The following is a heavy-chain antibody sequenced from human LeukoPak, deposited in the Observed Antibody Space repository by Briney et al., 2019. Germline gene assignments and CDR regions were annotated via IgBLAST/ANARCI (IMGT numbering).Heavy chain of an antibody. CDR2: ISSSSSTI. CDR3: AREYKFWSGYSYYFDY. V-gene: IGHV3-48*01. Sequence: PGGSLRLSCAASGFTFSSYSMNWVRQAPGKGLEWVSYISSSSSTIYYADSVKGRFIISRDNAKNSLYLQMNSLRAEDTAVYYCAREYKFWSGYSYYFDYWGQGTLVTVSS. J-gene: IGHJ4*02. D-gene: IGHD3-3*01. CDR1: GFTFSSYS.